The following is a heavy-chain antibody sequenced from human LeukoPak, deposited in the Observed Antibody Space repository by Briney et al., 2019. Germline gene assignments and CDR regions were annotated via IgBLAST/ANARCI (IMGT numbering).Heavy chain of an antibody. V-gene: IGHV3-21*01. Sequence: GGSLRLSCAASGFSFSSYAMNWVRQAPGKGLEWVSSVNNVGSHIYYADSVRGRFIISRDNAKNSFFLQMSNLRAEDTAVYYCARDPTHYLRYGYFDYWGQGILVTVSS. D-gene: IGHD3-9*01. CDR2: VNNVGSHI. CDR1: GFSFSSYA. CDR3: ARDPTHYLRYGYFDY. J-gene: IGHJ4*02.